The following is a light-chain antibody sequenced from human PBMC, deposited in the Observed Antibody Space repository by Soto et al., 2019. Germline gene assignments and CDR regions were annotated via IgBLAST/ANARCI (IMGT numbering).Light chain of an antibody. CDR1: QSVRSNF. J-gene: IGKJ4*01. Sequence: EIVLTQSPGTLSLSPGERATLSCRASQSVRSNFLAWYQQKPGQAPRLLIYGASNRATGIPDRFSGSGSGTDFTLTISRLEPEDFAVYYCQQFSSYPLTFGGGTKVDI. V-gene: IGKV3-20*01. CDR2: GAS. CDR3: QQFSSYPLT.